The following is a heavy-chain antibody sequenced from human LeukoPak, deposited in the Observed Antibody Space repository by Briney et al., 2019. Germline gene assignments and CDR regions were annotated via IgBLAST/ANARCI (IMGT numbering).Heavy chain of an antibody. V-gene: IGHV1-8*01. CDR1: GYTFTSYD. CDR3: ASPIMTTATGAFDI. Sequence: ASVKVSCKASGYTFTSYDINWVRQATGHGLEWMGWMSPNSGNTGYAQKFQGRVTMTRNTSISTAYMGLSSLRSEDTTVYYCASPIMTTATGAFDIWGQGTMVTVSS. CDR2: MSPNSGNT. D-gene: IGHD4-17*01. J-gene: IGHJ3*02.